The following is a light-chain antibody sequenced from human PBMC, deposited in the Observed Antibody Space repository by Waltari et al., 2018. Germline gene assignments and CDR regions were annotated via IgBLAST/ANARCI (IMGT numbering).Light chain of an antibody. CDR1: QSVSRT. J-gene: IGKJ1*01. CDR3: QKYGSLPAT. Sequence: EVVLTQSPGTLSLSPGERATLSCRASQSVSRTLAWYQQKPGQAPRLLIYDASSRATGIPDRVSGGGSATDFSLTISRLEPEDFAVYYCQKYGSLPATFGQGTKVEIK. CDR2: DAS. V-gene: IGKV3-20*01.